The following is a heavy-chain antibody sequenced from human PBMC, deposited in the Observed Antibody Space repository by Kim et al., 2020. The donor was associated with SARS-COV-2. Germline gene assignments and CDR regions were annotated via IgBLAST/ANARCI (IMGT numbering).Heavy chain of an antibody. CDR3: ATDSADSSMTYYYYGMDV. Sequence: SVKVSCKASGVTFRTNAISWVRQAPGQGLEWMGGTPPIFGTANYAQKFQGRVTITADKSTSTAYMELSSLRSEDTAVYYCATDSADSSMTYYYYGMDVWGQGTTVTVSS. CDR2: TPPIFGTA. CDR1: GVTFRTNA. J-gene: IGHJ6*02. V-gene: IGHV1-69*06. D-gene: IGHD3-22*01.